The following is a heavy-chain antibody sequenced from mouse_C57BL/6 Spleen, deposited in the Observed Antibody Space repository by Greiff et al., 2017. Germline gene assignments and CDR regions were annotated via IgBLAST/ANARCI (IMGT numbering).Heavy chain of an antibody. CDR2: ISYDGSN. Sequence: EVQRVESGPGLVKPSQSLSLTCSVTGYSITSGYYWNWIRQFPGNKLEWMGYISYDGSNNYNPSLKNRISITRDTSKNQFFLKLNSVTTEDTATYYCASPLGYWYFDVWGTGTTVTVSS. D-gene: IGHD4-1*01. V-gene: IGHV3-6*01. CDR1: GYSITSGYY. CDR3: ASPLGYWYFDV. J-gene: IGHJ1*03.